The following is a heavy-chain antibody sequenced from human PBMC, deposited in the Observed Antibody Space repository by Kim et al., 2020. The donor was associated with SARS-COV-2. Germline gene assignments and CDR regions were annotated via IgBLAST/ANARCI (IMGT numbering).Heavy chain of an antibody. J-gene: IGHJ6*02. D-gene: IGHD3-3*01. Sequence: LRLSCTVSGGSISSGGYYWSWIRQHPGKGLEWIGYIYYSGSTYYNPSLKSRVTISVDTSKNQFSLKLSSVTAADTAVYYCARAHRTIFGVVEYMDVWGQGTTVTVSS. CDR3: ARAHRTIFGVVEYMDV. CDR2: IYYSGST. CDR1: GGSISSGGYY. V-gene: IGHV4-31*03.